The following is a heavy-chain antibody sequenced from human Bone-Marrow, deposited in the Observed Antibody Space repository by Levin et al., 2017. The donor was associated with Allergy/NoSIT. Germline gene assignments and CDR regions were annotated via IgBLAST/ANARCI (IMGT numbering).Heavy chain of an antibody. CDR2: ISGSGGST. CDR3: ATPSWFPKDY. V-gene: IGHV3-23*01. D-gene: IGHD3-10*01. Sequence: ETLSLTCAASGFTFSSYAMSWVRQAPGKGLEWVSAISGSGGSTYYADSVKGRFTISRDNSKNTLYLQMNSLRAEDTAVYYCATPSWFPKDYWGQGTLVTVSS. CDR1: GFTFSSYA. J-gene: IGHJ4*02.